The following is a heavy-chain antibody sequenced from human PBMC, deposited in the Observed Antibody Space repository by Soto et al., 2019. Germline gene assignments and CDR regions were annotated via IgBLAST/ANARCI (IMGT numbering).Heavy chain of an antibody. CDR3: ARDLNYGLFDY. Sequence: EVQLVESGGGLVQPGGSLRISCAASGFTFSSYSMNWVRQAPGKGLAWVSYISSSSSTIYYADSVKGRFTISRDNANNSLYMQMNSLRAEDTAVYYCARDLNYGLFDYWGQGTLVTDSS. CDR1: GFTFSSYS. J-gene: IGHJ4*02. D-gene: IGHD4-17*01. V-gene: IGHV3-48*01. CDR2: ISSSSSTI.